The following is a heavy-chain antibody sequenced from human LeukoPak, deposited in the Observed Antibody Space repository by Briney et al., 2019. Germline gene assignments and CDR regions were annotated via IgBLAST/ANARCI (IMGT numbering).Heavy chain of an antibody. J-gene: IGHJ3*02. CDR1: GGSFSGYY. D-gene: IGHD2-2*01. CDR2: INHSGST. Sequence: KPSETLSLTCAVYGGSFSGYYWSWLRQPPGKGLEWIGEINHSGSTNYNPSLKSRVTISVDTSKNQFSLKLSSVTAADTAVYYCARGFFGQLLSRFRAFDIWGQGTMVTVSS. V-gene: IGHV4-34*01. CDR3: ARGFFGQLLSRFRAFDI.